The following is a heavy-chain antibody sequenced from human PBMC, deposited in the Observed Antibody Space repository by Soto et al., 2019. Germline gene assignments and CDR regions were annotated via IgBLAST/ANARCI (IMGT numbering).Heavy chain of an antibody. V-gene: IGHV1-3*01. CDR1: GYTFTSHA. D-gene: IGHD3-16*01. Sequence: ASVKVSCTASGYTFTSHAMHWVRQAPRQRLEWMGWINAGNGNTKYSQKFQGRVTITRDTSARTAYMGRRGLRSEDTVFYYCAGVGGRGPINVFVFWGKGKLVTVS. CDR2: INAGNGNT. J-gene: IGHJ3*01. CDR3: AGVGGRGPINVFVF.